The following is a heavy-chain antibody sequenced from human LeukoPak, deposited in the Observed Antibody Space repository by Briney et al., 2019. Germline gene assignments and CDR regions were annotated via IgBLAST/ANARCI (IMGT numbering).Heavy chain of an antibody. CDR2: INHSGST. CDR1: GGSFSGYY. V-gene: IGHV4-34*01. Sequence: SETLSLTCAVYGGSFSGYYWSWIRQPPGKGLEWIGEINHSGSTNYSPSLKSLVAISVDTSKNQFSLKLSSVTAADTAVYYCARGGKRYFDWLFQAFDYWGQGTLVTVSS. D-gene: IGHD3-9*01. J-gene: IGHJ4*02. CDR3: ARGGKRYFDWLFQAFDY.